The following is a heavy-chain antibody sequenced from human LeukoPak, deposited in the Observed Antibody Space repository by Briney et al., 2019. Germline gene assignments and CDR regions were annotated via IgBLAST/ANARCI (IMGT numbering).Heavy chain of an antibody. J-gene: IGHJ4*02. Sequence: SESLSLTCTVSGGSISGYYWSWIRQPPGKGLEWIGEINHSGSTNYNPSLKSRVTISVDTSKNQFSLKLSSVTTADTAVYYCARVWAAGPLWYFDYWGQGTLVTVS. CDR3: ARVWAAGPLWYFDY. V-gene: IGHV4-34*01. CDR1: GGSISGYY. D-gene: IGHD6-13*01. CDR2: INHSGST.